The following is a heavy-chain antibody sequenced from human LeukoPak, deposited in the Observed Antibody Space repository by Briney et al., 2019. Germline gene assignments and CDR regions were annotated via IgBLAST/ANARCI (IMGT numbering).Heavy chain of an antibody. CDR1: GFTINNNY. D-gene: IGHD2/OR15-2a*01. CDR2: SYSGGSS. CDR3: ARILGTTDAFDI. Sequence: PGGSLRLSCAASGFTINNNYMTWVRQAPGKGLEWVSVSYSGGSSYYADSVKGRFTMSRDSSKNTVNLQMNILTVGDTAVYYCARILGTTDAFDIWGQGTMVTVSS. J-gene: IGHJ3*02. V-gene: IGHV3-53*01.